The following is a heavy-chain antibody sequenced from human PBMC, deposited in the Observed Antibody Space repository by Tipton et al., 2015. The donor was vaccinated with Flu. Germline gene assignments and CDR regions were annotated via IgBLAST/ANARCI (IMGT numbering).Heavy chain of an antibody. V-gene: IGHV3-7*01. CDR3: ARDRFEVRGVIHYYYYYGMDV. D-gene: IGHD3-10*01. CDR2: IKQDGSEK. Sequence: SLRLSCAASGFTFSSYWMSWVRQAPGKGLEWVANIKQDGSEKYYVDSVKGRFTISRDNAKNSLYLRMNSLRAEDTAVYYCARDRFEVRGVIHYYYYYGMDVWGQGTTVTVSS. CDR1: GFTFSSYW. J-gene: IGHJ6*02.